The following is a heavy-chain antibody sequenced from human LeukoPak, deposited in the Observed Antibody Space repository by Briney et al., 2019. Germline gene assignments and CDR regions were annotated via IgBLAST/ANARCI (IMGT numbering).Heavy chain of an antibody. V-gene: IGHV4-59*01. Sequence: SETLSLTCTVSGGSISSYYWSWIRQPPGKGLEWIGYIYYSGSTNYNPSLKSRVTISVDTSKNQFSLKLSSVTAADTAVYYCARFCYGGGGDCYSPNSVYFDYWGQGTLVTVSS. CDR1: GGSISSYY. CDR3: ARFCYGGGGDCYSPNSVYFDY. CDR2: IYYSGST. D-gene: IGHD2-21*02. J-gene: IGHJ4*02.